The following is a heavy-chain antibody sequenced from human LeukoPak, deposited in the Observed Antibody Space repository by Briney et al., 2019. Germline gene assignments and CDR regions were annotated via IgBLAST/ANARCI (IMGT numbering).Heavy chain of an antibody. D-gene: IGHD4-17*01. CDR1: GGSFSGYY. CDR3: ARGRPSTVTTVRWFDP. V-gene: IGHV4-34*01. CDR2: INHSGST. J-gene: IGHJ5*02. Sequence: SETLSLTCAVYGGSFSGYYWSWIRQPPGKGLEWIGEINHSGSTNYNPSLKSRVTISVDTSKNQFSLKLSSVTAADTAVYYCARGRPSTVTTVRWFDPWGQGTLVTVSS.